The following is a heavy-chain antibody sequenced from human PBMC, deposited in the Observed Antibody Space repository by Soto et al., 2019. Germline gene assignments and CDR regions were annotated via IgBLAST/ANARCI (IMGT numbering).Heavy chain of an antibody. J-gene: IGHJ6*02. Sequence: ASVKVSCKASGYTFTTSGISWVRLAPGQGLEWMGWISTYNGDTNSAQKFQGRVTMTADTSTGTAYMELMSLKSDDTAVYYCARQGSWPYYYYGLDVWGQGTTVTVSS. CDR2: ISTYNGDT. V-gene: IGHV1-18*01. D-gene: IGHD1-26*01. CDR1: GYTFTTSG. CDR3: ARQGSWPYYYYGLDV.